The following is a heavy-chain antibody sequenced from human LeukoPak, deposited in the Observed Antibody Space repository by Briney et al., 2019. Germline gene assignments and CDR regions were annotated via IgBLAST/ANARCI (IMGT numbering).Heavy chain of an antibody. V-gene: IGHV3-64*01. CDR1: GFTFSSYA. Sequence: GGPLRLSCAASGFTFSSYAMHWLRQAPGKGLEDVSSISSNGGSTYYANSVKGRFTISRDNSKNTLYLQMGSLRAEDMAVYYCARWGMVATASPYYYGMDVWGQGTTVTVSS. J-gene: IGHJ6*02. D-gene: IGHD5-12*01. CDR3: ARWGMVATASPYYYGMDV. CDR2: ISSNGGST.